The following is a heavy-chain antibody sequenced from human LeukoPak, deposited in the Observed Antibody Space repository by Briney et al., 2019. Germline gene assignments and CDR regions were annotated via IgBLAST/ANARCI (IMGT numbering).Heavy chain of an antibody. V-gene: IGHV4-31*03. CDR3: AREPPYGDYGWFDP. J-gene: IGHJ5*02. CDR2: IYYSGSI. CDR1: GGSISSGGYY. Sequence: SETLSLTCTVSGGSISSGGYYWSRIRQHPGKGLEWIGYIYYSGSINYNPSLKSRVTISVDTSKNQFSLKLSSVTAADTAVYYCAREPPYGDYGWFDPWGQGTLVTVSS. D-gene: IGHD4-17*01.